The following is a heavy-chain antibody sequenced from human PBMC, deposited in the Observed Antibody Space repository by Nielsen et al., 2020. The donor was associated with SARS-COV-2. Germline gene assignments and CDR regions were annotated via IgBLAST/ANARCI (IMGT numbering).Heavy chain of an antibody. J-gene: IGHJ4*02. V-gene: IGHV4-30-4*08. CDR1: GGSISSGDYY. D-gene: IGHD1-1*01. CDR2: IYYSGST. CDR3: ARGAQTDDNFDY. Sequence: SETLSLTCTVSGGSISSGDYYWSWIRQPPGKGLEWIGYIYYSGSTYYNPSHKSRVTISVDTSKNQFSLKMSSVTAADTAVYYCARGAQTDDNFDYWGQGTLVTVSS.